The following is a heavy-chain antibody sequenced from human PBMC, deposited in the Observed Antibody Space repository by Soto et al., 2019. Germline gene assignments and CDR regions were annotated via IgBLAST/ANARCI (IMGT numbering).Heavy chain of an antibody. Sequence: HITLKESGPTLVKPTQTLTLTCTFSGFSLSTSGVGVGWIRQPPGKALEWLALIYWDDDKRYSPSLKSRLTLTKNPSKNQVVLTMTNMDPVDTATYYCAHSTRTIDAFDIWGQGTMVTVSS. V-gene: IGHV2-5*02. J-gene: IGHJ3*02. CDR3: AHSTRTIDAFDI. CDR2: IYWDDDK. CDR1: GFSLSTSGVG. D-gene: IGHD2-15*01.